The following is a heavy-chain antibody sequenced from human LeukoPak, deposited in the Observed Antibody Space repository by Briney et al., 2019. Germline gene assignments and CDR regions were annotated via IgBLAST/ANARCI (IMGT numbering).Heavy chain of an antibody. Sequence: PGVPLRLSCAASVFTFHDYAMTWARQAPGKGLEWVSHINWNGGSRDYAHSVKGRFTISRDNAKNSLYLQTNSLRAEDTAVYYCAKDSSGWYGGLYFDYWGQGTLVTVSS. CDR2: INWNGGSR. J-gene: IGHJ4*02. CDR3: AKDSSGWYGGLYFDY. D-gene: IGHD6-19*01. V-gene: IGHV3-20*04. CDR1: VFTFHDYA.